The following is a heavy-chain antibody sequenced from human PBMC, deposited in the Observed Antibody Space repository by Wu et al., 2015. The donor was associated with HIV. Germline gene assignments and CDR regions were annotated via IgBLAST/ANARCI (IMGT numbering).Heavy chain of an antibody. CDR1: GYTFTSYY. CDR2: INPSGGST. Sequence: QVQLVQSGAEVKKPGASVKVSCKASGYTFTSYYMHWVRQAPGQGLEWMGIINPSGGSTSYAQKFQGRVTMTRDTSTSTVYMELSSLRSEDTAVYYCTRSFPPGTDQGTLDYWGQGPWSPSPQ. D-gene: IGHD1-7*01. CDR3: TRSFPPGTDQGTLDY. J-gene: IGHJ4*02. V-gene: IGHV1-46*03.